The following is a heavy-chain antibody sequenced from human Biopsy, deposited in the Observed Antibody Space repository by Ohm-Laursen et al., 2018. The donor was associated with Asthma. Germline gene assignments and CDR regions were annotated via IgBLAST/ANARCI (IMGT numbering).Heavy chain of an antibody. V-gene: IGHV1-18*01. J-gene: IGHJ6*02. CDR3: ARAVDYSHYYGMDV. CDR1: GYTFNSAG. D-gene: IGHD3-10*01. Sequence: ASVYASCTFSGYTFNSAGITWVRQAPGQGLGWMGWISVYNGNTKLAQKLQDRVTMITDTSTSTAYMELRSLRSDDTAVYFCARAVDYSHYYGMDVWGQGTTVTVS. CDR2: ISVYNGNT.